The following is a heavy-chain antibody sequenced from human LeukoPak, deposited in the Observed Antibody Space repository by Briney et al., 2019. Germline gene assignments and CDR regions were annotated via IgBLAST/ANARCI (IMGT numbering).Heavy chain of an antibody. D-gene: IGHD3-10*01. J-gene: IGHJ5*02. Sequence: PSETLSLTCIVSGGSLSSSSYYWGWLRQPPGRGLEWIGSMYYSGSTYYNPSLKSRVTLSVDTSKNQFSLKLSSVTAADTAVYYCARITIEWFDPWGQGTLVTVSS. V-gene: IGHV4-39*01. CDR2: MYYSGST. CDR3: ARITIEWFDP. CDR1: GGSLSSSSYY.